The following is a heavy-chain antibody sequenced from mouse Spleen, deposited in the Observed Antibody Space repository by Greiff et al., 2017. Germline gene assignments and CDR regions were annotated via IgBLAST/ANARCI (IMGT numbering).Heavy chain of an antibody. CDR2: ISSGGSYT. CDR1: GFTFSSYA. D-gene: IGHD4-1*01. V-gene: IGHV5-9-3*01. Sequence: EVKLVESGGGLVKPGGSLKLSCAASGFTFSSYAMSWVRQTPEKRLEWVATISSGGSYTYYPDSVKGRFTISRDNAKNTLYLQMSSLRSEDTAMYYCASLTGTGDYWGQGTTLTVSS. CDR3: ASLTGTGDY. J-gene: IGHJ2*01.